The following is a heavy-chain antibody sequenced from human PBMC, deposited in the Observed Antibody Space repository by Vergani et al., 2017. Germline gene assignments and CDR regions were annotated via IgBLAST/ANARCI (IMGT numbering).Heavy chain of an antibody. D-gene: IGHD6-19*01. CDR2: IYYTGRI. Sequence: QVRLQESGPGLAKPSETLSLTCIVSGGSISSRSHYWGWIRQAPGKGLEWIASIYYTGRIYYNPSLKSRVTISVDPSKNHFSLDLRSATASDPGIYFCARKVQWKWFGPRGRGDRVNVSS. J-gene: IGHJ5*02. V-gene: IGHV4-39*02. CDR3: ARKVQWKWFGP. CDR1: GGSISSRSHY.